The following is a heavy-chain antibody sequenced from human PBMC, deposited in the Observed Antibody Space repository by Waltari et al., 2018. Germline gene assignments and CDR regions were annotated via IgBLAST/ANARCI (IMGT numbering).Heavy chain of an antibody. V-gene: IGHV1-69*13. CDR3: AREAGYCSSTSCFDRGAPFDY. D-gene: IGHD2-2*01. CDR2: IIPIFGTA. Sequence: QVQLVQSGAEVKKPGSSVKVSCKASGGTFSSYAISWVRQAPGQGLEWMGRIIPIFGTANYAQKFQGRVTITADKSTSTAYMELSSLRSEDTAVYYCAREAGYCSSTSCFDRGAPFDYWGQGTLVTVSS. CDR1: GGTFSSYA. J-gene: IGHJ4*02.